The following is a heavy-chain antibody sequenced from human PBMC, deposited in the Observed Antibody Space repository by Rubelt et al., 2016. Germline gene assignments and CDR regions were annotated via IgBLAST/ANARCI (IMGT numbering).Heavy chain of an antibody. J-gene: IGHJ2*01. D-gene: IGHD1-26*01. CDR3: ATTTGDDPNVSRYWHFDL. CDR1: GFTLSSYA. CDR2: ISHNSGTI. V-gene: IGHV3-48*02. Sequence: DVQVVESGGGLVQPGGSLRLSCAASGFTLSSYAMSWVRQAPGKGLEWVSYISHNSGTIYYADSVRGRFTISRDNAKNSLYLQMTSLGDDDTAVYYCATTTGDDPNVSRYWHFDLWGRGTLVTASS.